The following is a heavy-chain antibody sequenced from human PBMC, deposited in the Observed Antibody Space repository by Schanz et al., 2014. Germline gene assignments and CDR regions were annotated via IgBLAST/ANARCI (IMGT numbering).Heavy chain of an antibody. V-gene: IGHV3-30*02. Sequence: VQLLESGGGLVKPGGSLRLSCAASGFPFDTYIMKWVRQAPGKGLEWVAFIWYDGSEKYYADSVKGRFTISRDNSKNTLYLQMNSLRTEDTAVYFCAKSYDTSGYSGFDYWGQGTLVTVSS. D-gene: IGHD3-22*01. CDR3: AKSYDTSGYSGFDY. J-gene: IGHJ4*02. CDR2: IWYDGSEK. CDR1: GFPFDTYI.